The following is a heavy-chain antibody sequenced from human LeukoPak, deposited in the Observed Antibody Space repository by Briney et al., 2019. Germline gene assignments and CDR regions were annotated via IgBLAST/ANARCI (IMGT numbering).Heavy chain of an antibody. CDR2: IDPYGGDT. CDR1: GFSFISYW. D-gene: IGHD4-23*01. V-gene: IGHV3-74*01. CDR3: AREHRWSFDS. J-gene: IGHJ4*02. Sequence: GGSLRLSCGASGFSFISYWMHWVRQTPEKRLVWVSYIDPYGGDTNYADSVKGRFTISRDNARNSLYLQMNSLRADDTGIYYWAREHRWSFDSWGQGTLVTVSS.